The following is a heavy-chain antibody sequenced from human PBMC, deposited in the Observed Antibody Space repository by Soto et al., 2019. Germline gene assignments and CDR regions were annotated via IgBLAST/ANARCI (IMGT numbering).Heavy chain of an antibody. Sequence: QVQLVESGGGVVQPGRSLRLSCAASGFTFSSYGMHWVRQAPGKGLEWVAVIWYDGSNKYYADSVKGRFTISRDNSKNTLYLQMNSLRAEDTAVYYCARDQKGYCSSTSCYWGYWGQGTLVTVSS. J-gene: IGHJ4*02. CDR3: ARDQKGYCSSTSCYWGY. CDR2: IWYDGSNK. D-gene: IGHD2-2*01. CDR1: GFTFSSYG. V-gene: IGHV3-33*01.